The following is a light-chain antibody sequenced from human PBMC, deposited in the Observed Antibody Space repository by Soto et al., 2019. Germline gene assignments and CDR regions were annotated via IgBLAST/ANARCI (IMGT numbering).Light chain of an antibody. J-gene: IGLJ1*01. V-gene: IGLV6-57*02. CDR1: SGSIASNY. Sequence: NFMLTQPHSVSESPGKTVTISCTGSSGSIASNYVQWYQQRPGSAPTTVIYEDNQRPSGVPDRFSGSIDSSSNSASLTISGLKTEDEADYYCQSYDSSNPWVFGTGTKLTVL. CDR2: EDN. CDR3: QSYDSSNPWV.